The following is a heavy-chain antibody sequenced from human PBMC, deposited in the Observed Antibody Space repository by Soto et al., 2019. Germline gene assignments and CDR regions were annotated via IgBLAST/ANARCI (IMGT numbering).Heavy chain of an antibody. CDR1: GYTFTSYG. V-gene: IGHV1-18*01. D-gene: IGHD3-3*01. CDR3: ASGPLILEWLLPQY. J-gene: IGHJ4*02. CDR2: ISAYNGTT. Sequence: ASVKVSCKASGYTFTSYGISWVRQAPGQGLEWMGWISAYNGTTNYAQKLQGRVTMTTDTSTSTAYMELRSLRSDDTAVYYCASGPLILEWLLPQYWGQGTLVTVSS.